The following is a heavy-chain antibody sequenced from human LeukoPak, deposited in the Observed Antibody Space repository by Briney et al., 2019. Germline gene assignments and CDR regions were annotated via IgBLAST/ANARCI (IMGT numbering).Heavy chain of an antibody. D-gene: IGHD2-21*02. CDR2: ISYDGGNK. V-gene: IGHV3-30-3*01. CDR3: ASDCGGDCYPGDAFDI. Sequence: GGSLRLSCAASGFTFSSHAMHWVRQAPGKGLEWVAVISYDGGNKYYADSVKGRFTISRDNSKNTLYLQMNSLRAEDTAVYYCASDCGGDCYPGDAFDIWGQGTMVTVSS. J-gene: IGHJ3*02. CDR1: GFTFSSHA.